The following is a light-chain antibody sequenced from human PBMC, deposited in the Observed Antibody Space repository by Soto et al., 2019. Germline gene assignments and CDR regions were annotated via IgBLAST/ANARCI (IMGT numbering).Light chain of an antibody. CDR1: SSDVGGYNY. V-gene: IGLV2-8*01. CDR2: EVS. CDR3: SSYAGSNNPYV. Sequence: QSALTQPPSASGSPGQSVTISCTGTSSDVGGYNYVSWYQQHPGQAPKLMIYEVSKRPSGVPDRFSGSKSGNTASLTVSGLQKEDEDDYYCSSYAGSNNPYVFGTGTKLTVL. J-gene: IGLJ1*01.